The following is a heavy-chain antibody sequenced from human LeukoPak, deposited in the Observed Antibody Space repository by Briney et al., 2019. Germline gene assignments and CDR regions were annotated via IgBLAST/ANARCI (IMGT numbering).Heavy chain of an antibody. V-gene: IGHV3-73*01. CDR3: TLGYCSGGSCGVYDY. D-gene: IGHD2-15*01. CDR2: IRSKANSYAT. Sequence: GGSLRLSCAASGFTFSGSAMHWVRQASGKGLEWVGRIRSKANSYATAYAASVKGRFTISIDDSKNTAYLQMNGLKTEDTAVYYCTLGYCSGGSCGVYDYWGQGTLVTVSS. CDR1: GFTFSGSA. J-gene: IGHJ4*02.